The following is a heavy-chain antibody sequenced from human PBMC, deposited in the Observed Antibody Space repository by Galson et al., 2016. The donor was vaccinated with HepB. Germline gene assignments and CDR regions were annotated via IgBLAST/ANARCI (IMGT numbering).Heavy chain of an antibody. D-gene: IGHD2/OR15-2a*01. J-gene: IGHJ4*02. CDR1: GFSFSDYA. CDR3: TNDVGLVMFGL. V-gene: IGHV3-23*01. CDR2: ISSDGDNK. Sequence: SLRLSCAVSGFSFSDYAMSWVRHGPGKRLEWVSTISSDGDNKHYLDSVKGRFTVARDNSKNTQDLQMNSLRAEDTAVYYCTNDVGLVMFGLWGRGTLVTVSS.